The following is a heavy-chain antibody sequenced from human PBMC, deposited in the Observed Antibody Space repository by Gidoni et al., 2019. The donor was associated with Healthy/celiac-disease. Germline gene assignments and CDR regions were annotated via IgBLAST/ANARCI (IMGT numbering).Heavy chain of an antibody. J-gene: IGHJ6*02. CDR3: ARSWKYSSQGNYGMDV. D-gene: IGHD6-6*01. CDR1: GGSISSSSYY. V-gene: IGHV4-39*01. Sequence: QLQLQESGPGLVKPSETLSRTCTVTGGSISSSSYYWGWNRKPPGKGLEWMGSIYYSGSTYYNPSLNSRATISVDTSKNQFSLKLSSVTAADTAVYYCARSWKYSSQGNYGMDVWGQGTTVTVSS. CDR2: IYYSGST.